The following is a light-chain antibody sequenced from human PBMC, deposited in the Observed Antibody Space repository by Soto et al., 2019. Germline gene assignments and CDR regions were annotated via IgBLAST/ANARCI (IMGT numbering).Light chain of an antibody. CDR2: AAS. J-gene: IGKJ5*01. CDR1: QIISRY. Sequence: DVRMAWSTSYLSASVGDSVTITCLSSQIISRYLNWYQQKPEQAPKLLISAASSLQSGVPSRFSGSGSGTDFTLTISSLQPEDFATYYCQQSYSPPPTFGQGTRVEI. CDR3: QQSYSPPPT. V-gene: IGKV1-39*01.